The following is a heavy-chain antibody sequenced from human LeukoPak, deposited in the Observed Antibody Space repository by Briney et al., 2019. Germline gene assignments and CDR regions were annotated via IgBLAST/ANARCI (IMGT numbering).Heavy chain of an antibody. CDR1: GYTFTGYY. V-gene: IGHV1-2*02. J-gene: IGHJ3*02. CDR2: INPNSGGT. CDR3: ARAVVIRTNDAFDI. D-gene: IGHD3-22*01. Sequence: ASVKVSCKASGYTFTGYYMHWVRQAPGQGLEWMGWINPNSGGTNYAQKFQGRVTMTRDTSISTAYMELSRLRSDDTAVYYCARAVVIRTNDAFDIWGQGTMVTVSS.